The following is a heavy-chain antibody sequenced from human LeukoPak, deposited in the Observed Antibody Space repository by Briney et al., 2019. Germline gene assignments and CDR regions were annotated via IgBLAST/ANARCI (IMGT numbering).Heavy chain of an antibody. Sequence: ASVKVSCKASGYTFTIYDINWVRQATGQGLEWMGWMNPNSGNTGYAQKFQGRVTMTRNTSISTAYMELSSLRSEDTAVYYCARHVAPYGDYEFADYWGQGTLVTVSS. CDR2: MNPNSGNT. CDR1: GYTFTIYD. J-gene: IGHJ4*02. CDR3: ARHVAPYGDYEFADY. V-gene: IGHV1-8*01. D-gene: IGHD4-17*01.